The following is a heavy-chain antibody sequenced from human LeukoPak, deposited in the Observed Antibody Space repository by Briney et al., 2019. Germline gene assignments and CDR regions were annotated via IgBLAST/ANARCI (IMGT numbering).Heavy chain of an antibody. D-gene: IGHD4-11*01. CDR1: GGSFSGYY. CDR3: ARGRRPTAVTNTFDY. V-gene: IGHV4-34*01. J-gene: IGHJ4*02. Sequence: SSGTLSLTCAVYGGSFSGYYWSWIRQPPGKGLEWIGEINHSGSTNYNPSLKSRVTISVDTSKNQFSLKLSSVTAADTAVYYCARGRRPTAVTNTFDYWGQGTLVTVSS. CDR2: INHSGST.